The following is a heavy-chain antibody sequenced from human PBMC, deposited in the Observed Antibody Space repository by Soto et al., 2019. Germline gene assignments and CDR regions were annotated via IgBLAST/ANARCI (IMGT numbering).Heavy chain of an antibody. V-gene: IGHV3-30*18. Sequence: GRSRRLSCAASGFTLSSYGMHWVRQAKGKGLEWVADISYDGSKKYYVDSVKSRFTISRDNSMITLYLQMNSLRAEDTAVYYCAKALLLWFGELGWDAFDTWGQGTMVTVSS. CDR2: ISYDGSKK. CDR3: AKALLLWFGELGWDAFDT. D-gene: IGHD3-10*01. CDR1: GFTLSSYG. J-gene: IGHJ3*02.